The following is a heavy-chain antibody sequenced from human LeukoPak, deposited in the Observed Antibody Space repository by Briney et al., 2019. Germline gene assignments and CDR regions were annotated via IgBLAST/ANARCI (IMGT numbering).Heavy chain of an antibody. D-gene: IGHD3-22*01. CDR2: INPNSGGT. Sequence: ASVKVSCKASGYTFTSYGISWVRQAPGQGLEWKGWINPNSGGTNYAQKFQGRVTMTRDTSISTAYMELSRLRSDDTAVYYCARGVTMIVVVPILDYWGQGTLVTVSS. CDR1: GYTFTSYG. J-gene: IGHJ4*02. CDR3: ARGVTMIVVVPILDY. V-gene: IGHV1-2*02.